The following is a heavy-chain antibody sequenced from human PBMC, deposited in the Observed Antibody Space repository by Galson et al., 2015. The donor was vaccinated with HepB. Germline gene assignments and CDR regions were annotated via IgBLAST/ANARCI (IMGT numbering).Heavy chain of an antibody. V-gene: IGHV1-69*10. CDR1: GGTFSNYA. J-gene: IGHJ2*01. CDR3: ARRGISSGYIDV. Sequence: SVKVSCKAPGGTFSNYAVSWVRQAPGQGLEWVGGITPLFGIANYAQKFRGRVTITADKSTSTVDMELKSLRSEDTAMYYCARRGISSGYIDVWGRGTLVTVSS. CDR2: ITPLFGIA. D-gene: IGHD3-22*01.